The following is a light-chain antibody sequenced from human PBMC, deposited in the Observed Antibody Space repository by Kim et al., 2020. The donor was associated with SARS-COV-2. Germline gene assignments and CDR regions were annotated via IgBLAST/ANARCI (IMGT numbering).Light chain of an antibody. J-gene: IGLJ3*02. V-gene: IGLV3-21*04. CDR2: YDS. CDR3: QVWDSSSDHPV. CDR1: NMGSKS. Sequence: PGKTAGITCGGNNMGSKSVHWYQQKPGQAPVLVIYYDSDRPSGIPERFSGSNSGNTATLTISRVEAGDEADYYCQVWDSSSDHPVFGGGTQLTVL.